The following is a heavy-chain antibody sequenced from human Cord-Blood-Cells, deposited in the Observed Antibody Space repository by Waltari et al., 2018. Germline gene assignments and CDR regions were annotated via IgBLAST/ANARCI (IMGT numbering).Heavy chain of an antibody. J-gene: IGHJ3*02. V-gene: IGHV1-24*01. CDR2: CEPEDGET. D-gene: IGHD1-26*01. Sequence: QVQLLRSGAEVTKPRASVTVSCKVSGYTLTALSMPWVRQAPGKGLEWMGGCEPEDGETIYAQKFQGRVSMTEDTSTDPAYMELSRLRSEDTAVYYCATGGTVGATIAFDIWGQGTMVTVSS. CDR1: GYTLTALS. CDR3: ATGGTVGATIAFDI.